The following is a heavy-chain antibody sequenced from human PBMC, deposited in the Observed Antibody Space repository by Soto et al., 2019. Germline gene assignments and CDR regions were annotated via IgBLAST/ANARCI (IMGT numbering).Heavy chain of an antibody. V-gene: IGHV1-46*01. J-gene: IGHJ6*02. CDR3: AREECSGGSCYSGGYGMDV. D-gene: IGHD2-15*01. CDR2: INASGGRT. CDR1: GYTFTSYY. Sequence: QVQLVQSGAEVKKPGASVKVSCKASGYTFTSYYMHWVRQAPGQGLEWMGIINASGGRTTYAQKFLGRVSMSRDTSTSTVYMELSSLRSEDTAVYFCAREECSGGSCYSGGYGMDVWGQGTTVTVS.